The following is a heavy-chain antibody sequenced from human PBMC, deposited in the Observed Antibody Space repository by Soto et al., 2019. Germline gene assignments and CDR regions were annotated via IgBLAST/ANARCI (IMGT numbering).Heavy chain of an antibody. CDR2: MFYGVST. D-gene: IGHD3-3*02. CDR1: GSSINSSGYY. J-gene: IGHJ4*02. CDR3: ERLQSRHLVDY. V-gene: IGHV4-39*01. Sequence: ETLSLTCTVSGSSINSSGYYWGWIRQPPGKGLEWIGSMFYGVSTYYNPSLKSRVTVSVDTSKNQFSLNLRSVTAADTAVYYCERLQSRHLVDYWGQGTLVTVSS.